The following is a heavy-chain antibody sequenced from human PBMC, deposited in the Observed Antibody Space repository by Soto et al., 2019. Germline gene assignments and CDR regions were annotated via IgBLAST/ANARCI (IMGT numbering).Heavy chain of an antibody. CDR2: IYHSGST. Sequence: PSETLSLTCAVSGVSISSGGYSWSWIRQPPGKGLEWIGYIYHSGSTNYNPSLKSRVTISVDTSKNQFSLKLSSVTAADTAVYYCARHVPYCSDTSHCAYGMDVWGQGTTVTVSS. V-gene: IGHV4-30-2*01. J-gene: IGHJ6*02. CDR3: ARHVPYCSDTSHCAYGMDV. CDR1: GVSISSGGYS. D-gene: IGHD2-2*01.